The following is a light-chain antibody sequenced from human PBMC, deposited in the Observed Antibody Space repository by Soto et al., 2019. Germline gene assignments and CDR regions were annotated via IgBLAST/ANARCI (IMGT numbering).Light chain of an antibody. CDR1: SSDVGAYNY. V-gene: IGLV2-14*01. J-gene: IGLJ1*01. Sequence: QSVLTQPASVSGSPGQSITISCTGSSSDVGAYNYVSWYQQHPGKAPKLMIYDVSNRPSGVSNRFSGSKSGSTASLTISGLQAEDEADYYCSSYTSSTTLYVFGPGTKVTVL. CDR2: DVS. CDR3: SSYTSSTTLYV.